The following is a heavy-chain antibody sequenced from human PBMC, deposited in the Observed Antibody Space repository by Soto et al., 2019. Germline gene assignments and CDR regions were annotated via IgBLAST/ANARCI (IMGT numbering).Heavy chain of an antibody. CDR3: ARDCGGDCKYYYGMDV. CDR2: ISAYNGNT. J-gene: IGHJ6*02. D-gene: IGHD2-21*02. Sequence: GASVTVSCKASCYTFTSYGISWVRQAPGQGLEWMGWISAYNGNTNYAQKLQGRVTMTTDTSTSTAYMELRSLRSDDTAVYYCARDCGGDCKYYYGMDVWGQGTTVTVSS. V-gene: IGHV1-18*01. CDR1: CYTFTSYG.